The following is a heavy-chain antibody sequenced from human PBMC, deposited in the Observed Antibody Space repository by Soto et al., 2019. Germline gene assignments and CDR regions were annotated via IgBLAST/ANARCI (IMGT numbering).Heavy chain of an antibody. CDR3: ARDNMRARDGMDV. V-gene: IGHV4-61*01. CDR1: GGSISSSSYY. Sequence: PSETLSLTCTVSGGSISSSSYYWGWIRQPPGKGLEWIGYIYYSGSTNYNPSLKSRVTISVDTSKNQFSLKLSSVTAADTAVYYCARDNMRARDGMDVWGQGTTVTVSS. D-gene: IGHD3-16*01. J-gene: IGHJ6*02. CDR2: IYYSGST.